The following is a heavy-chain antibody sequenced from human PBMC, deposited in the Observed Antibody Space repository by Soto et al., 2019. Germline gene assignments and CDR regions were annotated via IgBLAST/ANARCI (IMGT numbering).Heavy chain of an antibody. Sequence: SETLSLTCAVYGGSFSGYYWSWIRQSPGKGLEWIGYIYYSGYTNYNPSLASRVTMSVDTANNQFSLKLKSVTAADTALYFCARLPCIGAGCRSKGAFDYWGQGSLVTVSS. CDR3: ARLPCIGAGCRSKGAFDY. J-gene: IGHJ4*02. V-gene: IGHV4-59*08. CDR2: IYYSGYT. CDR1: GGSFSGYY. D-gene: IGHD2-15*01.